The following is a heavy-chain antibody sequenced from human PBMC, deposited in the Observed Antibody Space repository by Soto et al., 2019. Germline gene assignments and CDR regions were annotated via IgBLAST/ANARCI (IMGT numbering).Heavy chain of an antibody. CDR1: GFTFDDYT. J-gene: IGHJ6*02. D-gene: IGHD5-18*01. CDR2: ISWDGGST. Sequence: GSLRLSCAASGFTFDDYTMHWVRQAPGKGLEWVSLISWDGGSTYYADSVKGRFTISRDNSKNSLYLQMNSLRTEDTALYYCAKDISGIHYYYYYGMDVWGQGTTVTVSS. V-gene: IGHV3-43*01. CDR3: AKDISGIHYYYYYGMDV.